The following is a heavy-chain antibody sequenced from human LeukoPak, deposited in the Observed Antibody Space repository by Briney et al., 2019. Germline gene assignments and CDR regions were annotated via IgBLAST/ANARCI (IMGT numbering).Heavy chain of an antibody. CDR1: GFTFSICA. CDR3: ARGRPTPGTDY. J-gene: IGHJ4*02. Sequence: GGSLRLSCAASGFTFSICAMNWVRQAPGKGLEWVATIKQDGDEEYYGASVKGRFTISRDNANKSLYLQMSSLRVEDTAVYYCARGRPTPGTDYWGQGTLVTVSS. D-gene: IGHD6-13*01. V-gene: IGHV3-7*04. CDR2: IKQDGDEE.